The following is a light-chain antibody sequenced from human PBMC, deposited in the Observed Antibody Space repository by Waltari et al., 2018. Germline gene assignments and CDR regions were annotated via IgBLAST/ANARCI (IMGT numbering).Light chain of an antibody. CDR1: QSVSSY. CDR2: DAS. CDR3: QQRTYWPLT. Sequence: EIVLTQSPATLSLSPGERATLSCRASQSVSSYLAWYQQKPGQAPRLLIYDASNRATGIPARFSGRGSGTDFTLTISSLETEDFAVYYCQQRTYWPLTFGGGTKVEI. V-gene: IGKV3-11*01. J-gene: IGKJ4*01.